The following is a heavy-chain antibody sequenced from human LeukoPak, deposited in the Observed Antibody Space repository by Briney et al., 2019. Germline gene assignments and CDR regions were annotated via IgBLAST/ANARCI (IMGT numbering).Heavy chain of an antibody. J-gene: IGHJ4*02. CDR3: ARHIYSTRSSSYSDY. D-gene: IGHD6-13*01. Sequence: PSETLSLTCTVSGGSIISSSFYWGWIRQPPGKGLEWIGSIFHTGSTFHNPSLNRRVTFSVDTSKNQFSLNVSSITAADTAVYYCARHIYSTRSSSYSDYWGQGTLVAVSS. CDR1: GGSIISSSFY. V-gene: IGHV4-39*01. CDR2: IFHTGST.